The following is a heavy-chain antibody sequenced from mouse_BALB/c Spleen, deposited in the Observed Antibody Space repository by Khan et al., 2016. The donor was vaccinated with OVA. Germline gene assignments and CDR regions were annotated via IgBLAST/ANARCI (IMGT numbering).Heavy chain of an antibody. V-gene: IGHV1S41*01. CDR1: DYTCTSYW. D-gene: IGHD1-1*01. CDR2: IAPRSGRT. CDR3: GRASYYGSGLYSMDY. Sequence: DLVKPGASVKLSCKASDYTCTSYWINWIKQRPGQGLEWIGRIAPRSGRTTSGEMLQAKTILTVDTNSRTAYIPLFRLSAEDSAVYFCGRASYYGSGLYSMDYWSQGPSVTVSS. J-gene: IGHJ4*01.